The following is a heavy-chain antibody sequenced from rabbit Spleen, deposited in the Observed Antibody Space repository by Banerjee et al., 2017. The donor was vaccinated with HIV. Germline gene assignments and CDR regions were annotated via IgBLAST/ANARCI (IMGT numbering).Heavy chain of an antibody. V-gene: IGHV1S47*01. Sequence: QEQLVESGGGLVQPGGSLTLSCKASGIDLMSIAMSWVRQAPGKGLEWIGDIYPVFGITNYANWVKGRFTISSDNAQNTVDLQMNSLTPADTATYFCARDLAGVIGWNFNLWGPGTLVTVS. CDR3: ARDLAGVIGWNFNL. D-gene: IGHD4-1*01. J-gene: IGHJ4*01. CDR1: GIDLMSIA. CDR2: IYPVFGIT.